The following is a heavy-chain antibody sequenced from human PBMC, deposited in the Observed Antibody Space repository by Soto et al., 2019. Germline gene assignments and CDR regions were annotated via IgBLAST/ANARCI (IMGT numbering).Heavy chain of an antibody. D-gene: IGHD4-17*01. CDR1: GFTFDSYA. V-gene: IGHV3-23*01. CDR3: VRCRAEACYAMDV. J-gene: IGHJ6*02. CDR2: ISGSGAGI. Sequence: PGGSLRLSCAASGFTFDSYAMHWVRQAPGEGLQWVIGISGSGAGIYYTDSVRGRFTISRDNSNNMVYLQMSSLRAEDTAVYFCVRCRAEACYAMDVWGQGTTVTVSS.